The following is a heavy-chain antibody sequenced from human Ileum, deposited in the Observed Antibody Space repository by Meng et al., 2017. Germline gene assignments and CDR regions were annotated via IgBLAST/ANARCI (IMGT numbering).Heavy chain of an antibody. D-gene: IGHD3-9*01. CDR3: ARVRRYFGWSFPSSQFDY. CDR1: GGSINSDSYY. CDR2: INYSGST. J-gene: IGHJ4*02. V-gene: IGHV4-39*07. Sequence: SETLSLTCTVSGGSINSDSYYWGCIRQPPGKGLEWIGSINYSGSTYYNPSLKSRIIVSVDTSKNQLSLKLSSVTAADTAVYYCARVRRYFGWSFPSSQFDYWGQGTLVTVSS.